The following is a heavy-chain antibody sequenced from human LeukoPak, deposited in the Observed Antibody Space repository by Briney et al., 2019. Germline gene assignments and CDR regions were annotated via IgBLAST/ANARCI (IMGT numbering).Heavy chain of an antibody. CDR2: IRYDGSTK. D-gene: IGHD4-17*01. V-gene: IGHV3-30*02. CDR1: GFTFSSYE. Sequence: GESLRLSCAASGFTFSSYEMNWVRQAPGKGLEWVAFIRYDGSTKYYADSVRGRFTISRDDSTDTLNLQMHSLRAEDTAVYYCAKAYHYGDYYYFMDVWGKGTTVIISS. CDR3: AKAYHYGDYYYFMDV. J-gene: IGHJ6*03.